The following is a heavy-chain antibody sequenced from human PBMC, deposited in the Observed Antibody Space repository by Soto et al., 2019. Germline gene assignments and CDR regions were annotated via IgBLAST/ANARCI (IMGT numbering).Heavy chain of an antibody. CDR1: GGSFSGYY. D-gene: IGHD3-22*01. V-gene: IGHV4-34*01. CDR2: INHSGST. Sequence: PSETLSLTCAVYGGSFSGYYWSWIRQPPGTGLEWIGEINHSGSTNYNPSLKSRVTISVDTSRNQFSLKLTSVTAADTAVYYCTTDPVTMIVVVPSSGWGQGTLVTVSS. CDR3: TTDPVTMIVVVPSSG. J-gene: IGHJ4*02.